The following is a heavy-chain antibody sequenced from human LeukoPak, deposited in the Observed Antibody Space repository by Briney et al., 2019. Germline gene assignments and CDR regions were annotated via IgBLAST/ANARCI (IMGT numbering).Heavy chain of an antibody. CDR1: GGTFSSYA. V-gene: IGHV1-69*13. Sequence: GASVKVSCKASGGTFSSYAISWVRQAPGQGLEWMGGIIPIFGTANYAQKFQGRVTITADESTSTAYMELSSLRSEDTAVYYCARVTYDFWSGYYSDYYYYMDVWGKGTTVTVSS. CDR3: ARVTYDFWSGYYSDYYYYMDV. J-gene: IGHJ6*03. D-gene: IGHD3-3*01. CDR2: IIPIFGTA.